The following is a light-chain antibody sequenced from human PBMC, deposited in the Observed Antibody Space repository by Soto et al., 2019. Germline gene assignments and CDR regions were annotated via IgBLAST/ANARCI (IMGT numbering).Light chain of an antibody. CDR1: QGISSR. J-gene: IGKJ4*01. Sequence: DIQMTQSPSSVSASVGDRVTITCRASQGISSRIAWYQQKPGKAPNLLIYAASNLQSGVPSRFSGSGSETDFTLTIGSLQPEDFATYYCQQVNSFPLTFGGWTKVEIK. CDR3: QQVNSFPLT. CDR2: AAS. V-gene: IGKV1-12*01.